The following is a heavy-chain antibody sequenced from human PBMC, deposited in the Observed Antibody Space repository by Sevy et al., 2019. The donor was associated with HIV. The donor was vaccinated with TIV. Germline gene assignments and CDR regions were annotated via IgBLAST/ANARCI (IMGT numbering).Heavy chain of an antibody. Sequence: GGSLRLSCAASGYIFSSYGIHWVRQAPGKGLEWVAFLSYDERNKYYADPVKGRFTISGDSSKNTFYLQMNNLRAEETAVYYCAKDRDVLLVPSTMRDEYPGYGMDVWGQGTTVTVSS. J-gene: IGHJ6*02. CDR1: GYIFSSYG. CDR3: AKDRDVLLVPSTMRDEYPGYGMDV. V-gene: IGHV3-30*18. CDR2: LSYDERNK. D-gene: IGHD2-2*01.